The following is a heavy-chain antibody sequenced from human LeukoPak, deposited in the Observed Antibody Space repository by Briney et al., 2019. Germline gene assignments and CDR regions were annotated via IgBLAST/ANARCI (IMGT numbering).Heavy chain of an antibody. CDR2: TTLDSGRI. D-gene: IGHD3-10*02. Sequence: GGSLRLSCAASGFTFSSYWMSWVRQAPGKGLEWVSGTTLDSGRIGYADSVKGRFTISRDNAKNSLYLQMNSLRAEDTAVYYCAELGITMIGGVWGKGTTVTISS. J-gene: IGHJ6*04. CDR3: AELGITMIGGV. CDR1: GFTFSSYW. V-gene: IGHV3-7*01.